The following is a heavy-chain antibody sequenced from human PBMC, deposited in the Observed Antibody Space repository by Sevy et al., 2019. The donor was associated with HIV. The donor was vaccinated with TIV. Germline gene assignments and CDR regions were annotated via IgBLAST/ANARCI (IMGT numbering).Heavy chain of an antibody. Sequence: GGSLRLSCGASGFTFSNAWMTWVRQAPGKGLEWVGRIKSKSEGGTTDYAAPVKGRFTISRDDSKNTLYLQMNSLKSDAAADYYCNNRRCCSIGVCGEYFDSWGQGTLVTVSS. V-gene: IGHV3-15*01. D-gene: IGHD2-8*01. CDR2: IKSKSEGGTT. CDR3: NNRRCCSIGVCGEYFDS. J-gene: IGHJ4*02. CDR1: GFTFSNAW.